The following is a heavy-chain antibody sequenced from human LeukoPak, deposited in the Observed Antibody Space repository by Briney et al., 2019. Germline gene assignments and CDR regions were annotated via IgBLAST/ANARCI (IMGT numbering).Heavy chain of an antibody. D-gene: IGHD4-17*01. Sequence: ASMKVSCEASGYSFTGYYMHWVRQAPGQGLEWMGCINPNSGGTDYAQKFQGRVTMTRDTSISTAYMELSRLTSDDTAVYYCATDYGDYVLGYWGQGTLVTVSS. V-gene: IGHV1-2*02. CDR3: ATDYGDYVLGY. J-gene: IGHJ4*02. CDR2: INPNSGGT. CDR1: GYSFTGYY.